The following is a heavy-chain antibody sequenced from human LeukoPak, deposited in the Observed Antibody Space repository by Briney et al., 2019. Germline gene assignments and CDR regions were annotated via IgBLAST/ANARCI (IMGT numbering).Heavy chain of an antibody. Sequence: SETLSLTCTVSGGSISSSSYYWGWIRQPPGKGLEWIGSIYYSGSTYYNPSLKSRVTISVDTSKNQFSLRLSSVTAADTAVYYCARKFGLGRYYYMDVWGKGTTVTISS. CDR1: GGSISSSSYY. V-gene: IGHV4-39*01. D-gene: IGHD3-10*01. J-gene: IGHJ6*03. CDR3: ARKFGLGRYYYMDV. CDR2: IYYSGST.